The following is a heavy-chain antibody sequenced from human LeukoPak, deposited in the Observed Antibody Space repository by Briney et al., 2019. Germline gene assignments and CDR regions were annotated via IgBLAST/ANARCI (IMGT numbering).Heavy chain of an antibody. V-gene: IGHV3-23*01. D-gene: IGHD1-7*01. CDR2: ISASGGTT. CDR1: GFTFSSYG. Sequence: SGGTLRLSCAASGFTFSSYGISCVRQATGKGLEWVSAISASGGTTYYADSVKGRFTISRDNAKNSLYLQMNSLRAEDTAVYYCARDNWNYAFNYYYMDVWGKGTTVTISS. J-gene: IGHJ6*03. CDR3: ARDNWNYAFNYYYMDV.